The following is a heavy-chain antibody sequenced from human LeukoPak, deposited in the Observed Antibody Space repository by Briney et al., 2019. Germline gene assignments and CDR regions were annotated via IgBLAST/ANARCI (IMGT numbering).Heavy chain of an antibody. Sequence: PSETLSLTCTVSRGSISSYHWSWIRQPPGKGLEWIGCINYSGSTDYNPSLKSRVTISIHTSKNHFSLKLSSVTAADTAVYYCARYDGSSWSGWFDPWGRGTLVTVSS. V-gene: IGHV4-59*01. J-gene: IGHJ5*02. D-gene: IGHD6-13*01. CDR3: ARYDGSSWSGWFDP. CDR2: INYSGST. CDR1: RGSISSYH.